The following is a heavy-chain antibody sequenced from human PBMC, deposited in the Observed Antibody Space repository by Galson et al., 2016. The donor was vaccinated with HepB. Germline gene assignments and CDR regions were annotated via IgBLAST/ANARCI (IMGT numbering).Heavy chain of an antibody. CDR3: ARGISEQLKPSAYYYYVDV. CDR1: GDSVSSNSAS. J-gene: IGHJ6*03. Sequence: CAISGDSVSSNSASWNFIRQSPSRGLEWLGRTYYRSKWYNDYAVSVRSRITINPDTSKNQFSLQPNSVTPEDTAVYYCARGISEQLKPSAYYYYVDVWGKGTTVTVSS. CDR2: TYYRSKWYN. V-gene: IGHV6-1*01. D-gene: IGHD1-1*01.